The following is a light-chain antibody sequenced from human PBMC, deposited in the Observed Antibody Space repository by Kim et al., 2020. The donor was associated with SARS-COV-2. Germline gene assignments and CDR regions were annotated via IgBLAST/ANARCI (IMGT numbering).Light chain of an antibody. CDR1: ATDFVGHNF. Sequence: GQYVPFSCTGTATDFVGHNFVSWYQHHPRKAPNLVLYDVPKRSSGVPDRFSGSKSGNTASLTISGLQPEDESDYYCCSYAVTYPFVFGTGTKVTVL. CDR3: CSYAVTYPFV. V-gene: IGLV2-11*01. CDR2: DVP. J-gene: IGLJ1*01.